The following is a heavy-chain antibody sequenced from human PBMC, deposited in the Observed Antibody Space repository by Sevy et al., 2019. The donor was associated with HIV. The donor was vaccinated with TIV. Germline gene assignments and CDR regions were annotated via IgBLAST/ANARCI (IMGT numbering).Heavy chain of an antibody. D-gene: IGHD3-10*01. CDR3: TTRPYGSIIDY. CDR1: GFIISSAS. CDR2: IKAKIDGETT. Sequence: GGSLRLSCGGSGFIISSASMNWVRQAPGRGLEWVGRIKAKIDGETTDYGAPVKGRFIISRDDSRKTVYVQLNSVKSEDTAMYFCTTRPYGSIIDYWGQGTLVTVSS. V-gene: IGHV3-15*07. J-gene: IGHJ4*02.